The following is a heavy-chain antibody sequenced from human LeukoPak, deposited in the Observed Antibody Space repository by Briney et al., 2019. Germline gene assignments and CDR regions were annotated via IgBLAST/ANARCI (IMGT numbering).Heavy chain of an antibody. V-gene: IGHV4-61*02. Sequence: PSETLSLTCTVSTGSISRPSSYWSWIRQPAGTGPEWIGRIFTSGNTNYNPSLKSRVTISVETSKNQFSLRLPSVAAADTAVYYCARSLPGDLRGWLDLWGQGTLATVSS. CDR2: IFTSGNT. CDR3: ARSLPGDLRGWLDL. J-gene: IGHJ5*02. CDR1: TGSISRPSSY.